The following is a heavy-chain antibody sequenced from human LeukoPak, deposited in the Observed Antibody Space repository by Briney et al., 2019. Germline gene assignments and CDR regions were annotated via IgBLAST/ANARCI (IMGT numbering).Heavy chain of an antibody. CDR1: GFTFSNYA. CDR2: ISFDSTKE. D-gene: IGHD1-26*01. Sequence: GKSLRLSCAASGFTFSNYAMHWARQAPGKALEWVAVISFDSTKEYYANSVKGRFIVARDNPKATLHLQMHSLRPDDTAMYYCARFKVGRNTTQKNAFDIWGRGTLVTVSS. CDR3: ARFKVGRNTTQKNAFDI. J-gene: IGHJ3*02. V-gene: IGHV3-30*01.